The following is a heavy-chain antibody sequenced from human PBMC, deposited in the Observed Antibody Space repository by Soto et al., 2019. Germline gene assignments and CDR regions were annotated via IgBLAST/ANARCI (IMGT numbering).Heavy chain of an antibody. V-gene: IGHV1-69*13. CDR1: SGTFISYA. CDR3: ATSGSSDFDY. J-gene: IGHJ4*02. D-gene: IGHD1-26*01. Sequence: SVEVSFRASSGTFISYAISWVRQAPGQGLEWMGGIIPIFGTANYAQKFQGRVTITADESTSTAYMELSSLRSEDTAVYYCATSGSSDFDYWGQGTLVTVSS. CDR2: IIPIFGTA.